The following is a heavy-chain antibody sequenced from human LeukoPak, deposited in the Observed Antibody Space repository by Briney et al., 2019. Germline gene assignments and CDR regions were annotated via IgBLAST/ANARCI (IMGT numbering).Heavy chain of an antibody. CDR3: ASKGYCSSTSCYGFDP. CDR1: GYTFTGYY. CDR2: INPNSGGT. V-gene: IGHV1-2*02. Sequence: ASVKVSFKASGYTFTGYYMHWVRQAPGQGLEWMGWINPNSGGTNYAQKFQGRVTMTRDTSISTAYMELSRLRSDDTAVYYCASKGYCSSTSCYGFDPWGQGTLVTVSS. D-gene: IGHD2-2*01. J-gene: IGHJ5*02.